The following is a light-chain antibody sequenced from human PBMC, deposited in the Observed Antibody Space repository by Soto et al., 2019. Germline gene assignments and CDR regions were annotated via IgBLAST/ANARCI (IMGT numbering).Light chain of an antibody. CDR3: AAWDDSLSGLYV. CDR1: SSNIGSNY. J-gene: IGLJ1*01. V-gene: IGLV1-47*01. Sequence: QSVLPQPPSASGTPGQRVTISCSGSSSNIGSNYVYWYQQLPGTAPKLLIYRNNQRPSGVPDRFSGSKSGTSAPLAISGLRSEDEADYYCAAWDDSLSGLYVFGTGTKVTVL. CDR2: RNN.